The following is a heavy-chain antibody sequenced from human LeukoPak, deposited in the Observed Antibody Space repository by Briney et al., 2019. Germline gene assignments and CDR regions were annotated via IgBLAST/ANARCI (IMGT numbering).Heavy chain of an antibody. CDR3: VRRFTLPRALDGYSSGWYLSAHFFGFDY. V-gene: IGHV4-61*02. CDR2: IYTSGST. CDR1: GGSISSGSYY. Sequence: KTSETLSLTCTVSGGSISSGSYYWSWIRQPAGKGLEWIGRIYTSGSTNYNPSLKSRVTISVDTSKNQFSLKLSSVTAADTAVYYCVRRFTLPRALDGYSSGWYLSAHFFGFDYWGQGTLVTVSS. J-gene: IGHJ4*02. D-gene: IGHD6-19*01.